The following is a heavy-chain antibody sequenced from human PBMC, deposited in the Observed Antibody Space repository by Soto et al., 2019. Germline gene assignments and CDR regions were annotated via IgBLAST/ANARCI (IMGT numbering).Heavy chain of an antibody. CDR2: VYPFDFDT. D-gene: IGHD1-1*01. CDR3: ASQTGTDPSFAHSEMDV. J-gene: IGHJ6*01. Sequence: PGESLKISCKGFGYNFAKHWIGWVRQMPGQGLEWMGIVYPFDFDTKYNPSFRGLVTISADKSLNTAYLQWNSLRSSDTAIYYCASQTGTDPSFAHSEMDVWGQGTTFT. V-gene: IGHV5-51*01. CDR1: GYNFAKHW.